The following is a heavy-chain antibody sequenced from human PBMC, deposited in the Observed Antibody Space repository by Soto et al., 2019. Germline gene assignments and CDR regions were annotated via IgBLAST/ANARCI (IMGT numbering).Heavy chain of an antibody. CDR3: ARVLSEYYDRSDVFCMFV. Sequence: SVKASCKASGYTFTSYGLSWARQAPGQGHERMGWISAYNGNTNYAQKLQGRVTMTTHTCTSTAYMELRSLRSDDTAVYYWARVLSEYYDRSDVFCMFVWGQESTITVAS. CDR2: ISAYNGNT. CDR1: GYTFTSYG. J-gene: IGHJ6*02. V-gene: IGHV1-18*01. D-gene: IGHD3-22*01.